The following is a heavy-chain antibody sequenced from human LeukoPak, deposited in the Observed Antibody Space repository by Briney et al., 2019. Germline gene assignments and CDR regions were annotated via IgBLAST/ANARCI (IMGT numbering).Heavy chain of an antibody. J-gene: IGHJ4*02. CDR3: ARAVGSRYYFDY. CDR1: GGSISSGGYY. CDR2: IYYSGST. Sequence: SQTLSLTCTVSGGSISSGGYYWSWIRQPPGKGLEWIGYIYYSGSTYYNPSLKSRVTISVDTSKNQFSLKLSSVTAADTAVYYCARAVGSRYYFDYWGQGTLVTVSS. D-gene: IGHD6-13*01. V-gene: IGHV4-31*03.